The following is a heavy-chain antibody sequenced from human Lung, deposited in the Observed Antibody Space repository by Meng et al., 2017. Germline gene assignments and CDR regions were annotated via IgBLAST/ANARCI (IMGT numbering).Heavy chain of an antibody. CDR3: ARGPTTMAHDFDY. J-gene: IGHJ4*02. Sequence: VPLTQWGAGLLKPSEPLSLTVVVAGGSFSDYYWSWIRQPPGKGLEWIGEINHSGSTNYNPSLESRATISVDTSQNNLSLKLSSVTAADSAVYYCARGPTTMAHDFDYWGQGTLVTVSS. CDR1: GGSFSDYY. D-gene: IGHD4-11*01. V-gene: IGHV4-34*01. CDR2: INHSGST.